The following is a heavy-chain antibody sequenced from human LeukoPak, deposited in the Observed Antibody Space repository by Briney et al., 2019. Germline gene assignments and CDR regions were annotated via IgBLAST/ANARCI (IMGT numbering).Heavy chain of an antibody. V-gene: IGHV4-39*01. CDR3: ARHGPYWAVAGPEEI. CDR2: IYYSGST. D-gene: IGHD6-19*01. CDR1: GGSISSSSYY. Sequence: TETLSLTCTVSGGSISSSSYYWGWIRQPPGKGLEWIVSIYYSGSTYYNPSLKSRVTISVDTSKNQFSLKLSPVTAADTAVYYCARHGPYWAVAGPEEIWGQGTMVTASS. J-gene: IGHJ3*02.